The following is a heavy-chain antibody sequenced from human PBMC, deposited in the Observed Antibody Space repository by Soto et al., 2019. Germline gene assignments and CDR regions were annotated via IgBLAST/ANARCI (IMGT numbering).Heavy chain of an antibody. CDR3: ARDPYYYGSGDKGGFDP. CDR1: GGSLSSTHW. J-gene: IGHJ5*02. CDR2: IYHTGRT. Sequence: QVQLQESGPGLVKPSGTLSLTCAVSGGSLSSTHWWSWVRQPPRKGLEWIGDIYHTGRTNYNPSLKSRVTISVDKSNNQFSLNLSSVTAADTAVYYCARDPYYYGSGDKGGFDPWGQGTLVIVSS. D-gene: IGHD3-10*01. V-gene: IGHV4-4*02.